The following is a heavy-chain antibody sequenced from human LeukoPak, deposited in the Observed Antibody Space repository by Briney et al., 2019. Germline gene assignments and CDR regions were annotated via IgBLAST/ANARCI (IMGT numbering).Heavy chain of an antibody. CDR1: GFTFSSYW. CDR2: INSDGSST. Sequence: GGSLRLSCAASGFTFSSYWMHWVRHAPGKGLVWVSRINSDGSSTSYADSVKGRFTISRDNSKNTVHLQMNSLRAEDTAMYYCARRAGDYSHPYDYWGQGTLVTVSS. CDR3: ARRAGDYSHPYDY. J-gene: IGHJ4*02. D-gene: IGHD3-22*01. V-gene: IGHV3-74*01.